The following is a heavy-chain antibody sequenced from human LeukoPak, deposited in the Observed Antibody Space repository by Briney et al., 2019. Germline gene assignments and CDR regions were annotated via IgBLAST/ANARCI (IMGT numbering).Heavy chain of an antibody. J-gene: IGHJ5*02. CDR1: GFTFSSYW. CDR3: ASVRYCSRTSTGCYSWFVR. Sequence: GGSLRLSCVASGFTFSSYWMHWVRQAPGKGLVWVSRINDDGSRTNYADSVKGRFTISRDNAKNTLYLQMNILRAEDTAVYYCASVRYCSRTSTGCYSWFVRWGGGTLVAVSS. CDR2: INDDGSRT. D-gene: IGHD2-2*01. V-gene: IGHV3-74*01.